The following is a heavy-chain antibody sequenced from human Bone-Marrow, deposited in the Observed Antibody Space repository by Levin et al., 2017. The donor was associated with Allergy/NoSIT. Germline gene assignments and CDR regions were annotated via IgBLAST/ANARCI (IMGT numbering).Heavy chain of an antibody. D-gene: IGHD3-10*01. J-gene: IGHJ2*01. V-gene: IGHV2-70*04. CDR1: GFSLTNTGMS. CDR2: IDWDDDK. CDR3: ARIDFSGWYFDL. Sequence: SGPTLVKPTQTLTLTCTFSGFSLTNTGMSLSWVRQSPGKALEWLARIDWDDDKFYSKSLEPRLTISKYTSKNKVVLTMTNLDPVDTATYYCARIDFSGWYFDLWGRGILVTVSA.